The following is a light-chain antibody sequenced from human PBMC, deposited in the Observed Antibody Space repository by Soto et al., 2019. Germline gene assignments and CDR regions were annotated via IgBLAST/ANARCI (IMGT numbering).Light chain of an antibody. CDR1: QSVSSY. CDR3: QQYDKWPPRT. V-gene: IGKV3-11*01. Sequence: EIVLTQSPATLSLSPGERATLSCRASQSVSSYLAWYQQKPGQAPRLLIHDASNRATGIPARFSGSGSGTDFTLTISSLEPEDFAVYYCQQYDKWPPRTFGQGTKVEIK. J-gene: IGKJ1*01. CDR2: DAS.